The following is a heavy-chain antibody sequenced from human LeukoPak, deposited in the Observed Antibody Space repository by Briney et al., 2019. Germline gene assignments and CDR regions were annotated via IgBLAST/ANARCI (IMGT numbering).Heavy chain of an antibody. CDR3: ARMGRSSGWVDAFDI. Sequence: SETLSLTCTVSGGSISGYYWSWTRQPPGKGLEWIGYIYHSGSTSYNPSLKSRVTLSVDTSKSQFTLKLTSVTAADTAVYYCARMGRSSGWVDAFDIWDQGTMVTVSS. CDR2: IYHSGST. V-gene: IGHV4-59*01. J-gene: IGHJ3*02. CDR1: GGSISGYY. D-gene: IGHD6-19*01.